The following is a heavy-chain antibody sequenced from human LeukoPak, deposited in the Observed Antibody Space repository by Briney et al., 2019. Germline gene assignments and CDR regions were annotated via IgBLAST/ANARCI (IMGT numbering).Heavy chain of an antibody. Sequence: GGSLRLSCAASGFTFSSYAMHWVRQAPGKGLEWVAVISYDGSNKYYADSVKGRFTIPRDNSKNTLYLQMNSLRAEDTAVYYCARDRDSSGYLDAFDIWGQGTMVTVSS. D-gene: IGHD3-22*01. J-gene: IGHJ3*02. CDR3: ARDRDSSGYLDAFDI. CDR2: ISYDGSNK. V-gene: IGHV3-30-3*01. CDR1: GFTFSSYA.